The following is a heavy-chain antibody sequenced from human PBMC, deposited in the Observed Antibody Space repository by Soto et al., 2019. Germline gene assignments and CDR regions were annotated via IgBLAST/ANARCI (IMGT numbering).Heavy chain of an antibody. Sequence: GGSLKLASGGSGFTFGTYSMNWVRQSAGKGLEWIAYISYDSDTIQYADSVKGRFTISRDNAKNSLYLQMNSLRDEDTAVYYCARLYYDYVWGQGTTVTVSS. CDR3: ARLYYDYV. D-gene: IGHD3-3*01. J-gene: IGHJ6*02. CDR2: ISYDSDTI. CDR1: GFTFGTYS. V-gene: IGHV3-48*02.